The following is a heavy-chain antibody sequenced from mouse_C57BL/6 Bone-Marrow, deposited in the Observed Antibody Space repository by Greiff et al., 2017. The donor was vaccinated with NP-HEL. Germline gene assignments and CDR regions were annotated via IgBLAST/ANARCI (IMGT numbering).Heavy chain of an antibody. V-gene: IGHV5-4*01. D-gene: IGHD1-1*01. CDR1: GFTFSSYA. CDR2: ISDGGSYT. CDR3: ARDYTTVVATLYYFDY. J-gene: IGHJ2*01. Sequence: EVMLVESGGGLVKPGGSLKLSCAASGFTFSSYAMSWVRQTPEKRLEWVATISDGGSYTYYPDNVKGRFTISRDNAKNNLYLQMSHLKSEDTAMYYCARDYTTVVATLYYFDYWGQGTTLTVSS.